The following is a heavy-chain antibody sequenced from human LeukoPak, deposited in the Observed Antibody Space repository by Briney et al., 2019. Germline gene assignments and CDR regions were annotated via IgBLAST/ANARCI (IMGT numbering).Heavy chain of an antibody. CDR1: GGSISTYY. CDR2: IYHSGST. CDR3: ARQTGSGLFILP. V-gene: IGHV4-59*08. J-gene: IGHJ4*02. Sequence: SETLSLTCTVSGGSISTYYWSWIRQPPGKGLEWIGYIYHSGSTKYNPSLKSRVTISVDTSKNQFSLKLSSVTAADTAVYYCARQTGSGLFILPGGQGTLVTVSS. D-gene: IGHD3/OR15-3a*01.